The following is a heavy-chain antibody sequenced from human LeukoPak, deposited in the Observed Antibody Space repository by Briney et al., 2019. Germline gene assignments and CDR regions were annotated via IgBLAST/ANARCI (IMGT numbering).Heavy chain of an antibody. V-gene: IGHV3-30-3*01. CDR1: GFPFNNYA. Sequence: GGSLRLSCAASGFPFNNYAMHWVRQAPGKGLEWVAFISYDGTNKYYTDSVKGRFTVSRDNSKNTLYLQMNSLAAEDTAVYYCARDCCGEWYFFDLWGQGTLVTVSS. CDR3: ARDCCGEWYFFDL. CDR2: ISYDGTNK. J-gene: IGHJ4*02. D-gene: IGHD3-10*01.